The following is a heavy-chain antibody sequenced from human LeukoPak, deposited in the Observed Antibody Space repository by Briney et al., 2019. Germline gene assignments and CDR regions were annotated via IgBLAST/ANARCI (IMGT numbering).Heavy chain of an antibody. CDR1: GYTFTSYG. D-gene: IGHD3-10*01. CDR3: ARDIPLWFGELTDY. J-gene: IGHJ4*02. CDR2: ISACNGNT. V-gene: IGHV1-18*01. Sequence: GASVEVSCKASGYTFTSYGISWVRQAPGQGLEWMGWISACNGNTNYAQKLQGRVTMTTDTSTSTAYMELRSLRSDDTAVYYCARDIPLWFGELTDYWGQGTLVTVSS.